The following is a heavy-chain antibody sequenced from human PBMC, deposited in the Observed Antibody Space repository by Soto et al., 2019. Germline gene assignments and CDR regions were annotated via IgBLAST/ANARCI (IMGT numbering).Heavy chain of an antibody. J-gene: IGHJ6*02. Sequence: PGGSLRLSCAASGFTFSSYGMHWVRQAPGKGLEWVAVISYDGSNKYYADSVKGRFTISRDNSKNTLYLQMNSLRAEDTAVYYCAKDGSSLFYYYYGMDVWGQGTTVTVSS. CDR3: AKDGSSLFYYYYGMDV. CDR2: ISYDGSNK. V-gene: IGHV3-30*18. D-gene: IGHD6-13*01. CDR1: GFTFSSYG.